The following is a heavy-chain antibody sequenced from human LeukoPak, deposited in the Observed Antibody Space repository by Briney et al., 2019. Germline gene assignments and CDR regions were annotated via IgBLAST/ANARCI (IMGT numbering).Heavy chain of an antibody. D-gene: IGHD2-2*01. CDR2: INHSGST. V-gene: IGHV4-34*01. CDR1: GGSISSYY. J-gene: IGHJ5*02. Sequence: SETLSLTCTVSGGSISSYYWSWIRQPPGKGLEWIGEINHSGSTNYNPSLKSRVTISVDTSKNQFSLKLSSVTAADTAVYYCARSFLGYCSSTSCSRGWFDPWGQGTLVTVSS. CDR3: ARSFLGYCSSTSCSRGWFDP.